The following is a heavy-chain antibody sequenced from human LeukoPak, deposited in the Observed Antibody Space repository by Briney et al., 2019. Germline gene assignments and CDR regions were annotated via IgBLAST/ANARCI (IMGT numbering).Heavy chain of an antibody. CDR3: AKDRSVAGMTTCDY. J-gene: IGHJ4*02. Sequence: GGSLRLSCAASGFTFSTYSMNWVRQAPGKGLEWVSFISTSSSYIYYADSVKGRFTISRDNAKNSLYLQMNSLRAEDTALYYCAKDRSVAGMTTCDYWGQGTLVTVSS. D-gene: IGHD6-19*01. V-gene: IGHV3-21*04. CDR1: GFTFSTYS. CDR2: ISTSSSYI.